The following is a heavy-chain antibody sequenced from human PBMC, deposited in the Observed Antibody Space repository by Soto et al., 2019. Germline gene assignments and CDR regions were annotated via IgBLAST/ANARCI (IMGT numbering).Heavy chain of an antibody. CDR3: AHWRRKQWLAHGAVADAFDI. V-gene: IGHV2-5*02. D-gene: IGHD6-19*01. Sequence: QITLKESGPTLVKPTQTLTLTCTFSGFSLSTSGVGVGWIRQPPGKALEWLALIYWDDDKRYSPSLKSRLTITKDTSKNQVVLTMTNMDPVDTATYYCAHWRRKQWLAHGAVADAFDIWGQGTMVTVSS. CDR2: IYWDDDK. J-gene: IGHJ3*02. CDR1: GFSLSTSGVG.